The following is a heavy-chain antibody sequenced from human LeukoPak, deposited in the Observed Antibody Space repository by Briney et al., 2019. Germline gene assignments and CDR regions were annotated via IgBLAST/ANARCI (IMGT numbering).Heavy chain of an antibody. J-gene: IGHJ4*02. CDR2: INHSGST. CDR1: GGTFSSYY. D-gene: IGHD3-10*01. V-gene: IGHV4-34*01. Sequence: SETLCLTCAAYGGTFSSYYWSWIRQPPGKGLEWIGEINHSGSTNYNPSLKSRVTISVDTSKIQLSLKLSSVTAADTAVYYCVREILWFRELFSVFDYWGQGTLVTVSS. CDR3: VREILWFRELFSVFDY.